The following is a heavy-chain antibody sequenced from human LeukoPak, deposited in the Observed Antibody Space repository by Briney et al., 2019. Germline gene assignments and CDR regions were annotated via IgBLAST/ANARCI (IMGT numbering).Heavy chain of an antibody. CDR3: ARGFIAAAGTGYYYYMDV. V-gene: IGHV1-69*05. Sequence: SVKVSCKASGGTFSSYAISWVRQAPGQGLEWMGGIIPIFGTANYAQKFQGRVTITTDESTSTAYMELSSLRSEDTAVYYCARGFIAAAGTGYYYYMDVWGKGTTVTVSS. D-gene: IGHD6-13*01. CDR2: IIPIFGTA. CDR1: GGTFSSYA. J-gene: IGHJ6*03.